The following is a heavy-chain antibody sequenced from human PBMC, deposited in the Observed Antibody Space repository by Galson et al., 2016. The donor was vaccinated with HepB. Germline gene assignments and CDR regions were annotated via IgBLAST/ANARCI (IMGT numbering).Heavy chain of an antibody. D-gene: IGHD3-10*01. CDR2: ISGAATYI. J-gene: IGHJ4*02. Sequence: SLRLSCAASGFTFSTFGMNWVRQAPGKGLEWVSSISGAATYIYYADSLKGRFTISRDNAKNSLYLQMNSLRAEDTAVYYCARDRARASPVFDYWGQGALVTVSS. V-gene: IGHV3-21*01. CDR3: ARDRARASPVFDY. CDR1: GFTFSTFG.